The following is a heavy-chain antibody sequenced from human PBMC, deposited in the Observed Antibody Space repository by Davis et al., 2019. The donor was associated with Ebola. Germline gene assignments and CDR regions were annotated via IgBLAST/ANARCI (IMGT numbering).Heavy chain of an antibody. CDR2: ISAYNGNT. V-gene: IGHV1-18*01. J-gene: IGHJ4*02. CDR1: GYTFTSYG. D-gene: IGHD1-26*01. CDR3: ARRVGSRSGFDS. Sequence: ASVKVSCKASGYTFTSYGISWVRQAPGQGLEWMGWISAYNGNTNYVQKLQGRVTMTTDTSTSTAYMELRSLRSEDTAVYYCARRVGSRSGFDSWGQGSLVTVSS.